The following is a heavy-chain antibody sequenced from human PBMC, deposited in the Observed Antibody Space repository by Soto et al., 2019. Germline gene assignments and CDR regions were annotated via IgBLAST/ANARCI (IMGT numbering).Heavy chain of an antibody. V-gene: IGHV3-33*01. CDR3: ARGPVWYYDILTDYNWFDP. CDR2: IWYDGSNK. CDR1: GFTFSSYG. D-gene: IGHD3-9*01. J-gene: IGHJ5*02. Sequence: QVQLVESGGGVVQPGRSLRLSCAASGFTFSSYGMHWVRQAPGKGLEWVAVIWYDGSNKYYADSVKGRFTISRDNSKNTLYLQMNSLRAEDTAVYYCARGPVWYYDILTDYNWFDPWGQGTLVTVSS.